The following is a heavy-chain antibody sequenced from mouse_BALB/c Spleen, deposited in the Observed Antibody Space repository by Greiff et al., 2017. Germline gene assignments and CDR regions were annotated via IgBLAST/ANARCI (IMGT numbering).Heavy chain of an antibody. CDR3: ARDGGYGELAY. CDR2: INPYNDGT. J-gene: IGHJ3*01. Sequence: EVQLVESGPELVKPGASVKMSCKASGYTFTSYVMHWVKQKPGQGLEWIGYINPYNDGTKYNEKFKGKATLTSDKSSSTAYMELSSLTSEDSAVYYCARDGGYGELAYWGQGTLVTVSA. CDR1: GYTFTSYV. D-gene: IGHD2-3*01. V-gene: IGHV1-14*01.